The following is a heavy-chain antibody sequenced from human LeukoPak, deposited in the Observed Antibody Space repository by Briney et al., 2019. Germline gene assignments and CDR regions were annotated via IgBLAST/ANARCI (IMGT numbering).Heavy chain of an antibody. D-gene: IGHD1-1*01. CDR1: VFSFSTFG. CDR3: AKDSQLDVGSDYYYYFYMDV. Sequence: GGSLRLSCAASVFSFSTFGMYWVRQVPGKGLEWVAFIRYDGNDKYYGDSAKDRFTISRDNSKNTLYLQMNSLTTDDTGVYYCAKDSQLDVGSDYYYYFYMDVWGRGTTVTVSS. CDR2: IRYDGNDK. V-gene: IGHV3-30*02. J-gene: IGHJ6*03.